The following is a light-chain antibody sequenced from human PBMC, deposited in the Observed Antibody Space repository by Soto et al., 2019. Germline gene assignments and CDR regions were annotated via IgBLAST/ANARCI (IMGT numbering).Light chain of an antibody. CDR3: CSYAGSSTVV. Sequence: QSALTQPASVSGSPGQSITISCTGTSSDVGSYNLVSWYQPHPGKAPKLMIYEGSKRHSGVSNRFSGSKSGNTASLTISGLQDEDETDYYCCSYAGSSTVVFGGGTKVTVL. CDR1: SSDVGSYNL. J-gene: IGLJ2*01. V-gene: IGLV2-23*01. CDR2: EGS.